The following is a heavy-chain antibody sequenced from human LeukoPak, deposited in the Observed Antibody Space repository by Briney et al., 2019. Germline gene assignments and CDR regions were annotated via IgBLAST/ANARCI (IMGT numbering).Heavy chain of an antibody. CDR1: GFTVSSDW. Sequence: GGSLRLSCAASGFTVSSDWMSWVRQAPGKGLEWVANIKQDGSEKYYVDFVKGRFTISRDNDKNSLYLQMHSLSAEDTAVYYCDKASYCGGDCYSSPVDYWGQGTLVTVSS. D-gene: IGHD2-21*02. V-gene: IGHV3-7*01. CDR2: IKQDGSEK. J-gene: IGHJ4*02. CDR3: DKASYCGGDCYSSPVDY.